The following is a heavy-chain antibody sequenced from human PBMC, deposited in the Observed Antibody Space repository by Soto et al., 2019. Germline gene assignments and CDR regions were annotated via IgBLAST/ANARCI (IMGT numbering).Heavy chain of an antibody. J-gene: IGHJ6*02. D-gene: IGHD1-1*01. CDR2: INGANGNT. V-gene: IGHV1-3*01. CDR3: ARGKGMEENYYYHGMDV. CDR1: GYSFSTYS. Sequence: QVQVVQSGAEVKKPGASVKVSCKASGYSFSTYSMHWVRQAPGQGLEWMGWINGANGNTRYSQKFKDRVSISRDTPAITGYMELSSLRSEETAVYYCARGKGMEENYYYHGMDVWGPGTTVIVSS.